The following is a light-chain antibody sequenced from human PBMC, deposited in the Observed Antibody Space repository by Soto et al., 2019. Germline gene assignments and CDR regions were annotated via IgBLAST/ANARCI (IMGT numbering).Light chain of an antibody. CDR1: QSVSSSF. CDR2: GAS. V-gene: IGKV3-20*01. CDR3: QHYGTSLWM. Sequence: EIMLTQSPGTLSLSPGERATLSCRASQSVSSSFLAWYQQKPGQAPMLLIYGASIRATGNPDRFSGSGSGTDFTLTISRLEHEDVALYLCQHYGTSLWMFGQGTKVESK. J-gene: IGKJ1*01.